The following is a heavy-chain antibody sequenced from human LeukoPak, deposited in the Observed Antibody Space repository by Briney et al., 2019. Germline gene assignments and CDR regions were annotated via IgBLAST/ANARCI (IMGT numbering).Heavy chain of an antibody. J-gene: IGHJ4*02. CDR1: GGSITTSNW. Sequence: KPSGTLSLTCAASGGSITTSNWWSWVRQPPGKGLEWIGEINHSGSTSYNSSLKSRVTISRDASKNQFSLKLSSVTAADTAVYYCARLGFGGAAGPDYWGQGTLVTVSS. CDR3: ARLGFGGAAGPDY. D-gene: IGHD6-13*01. V-gene: IGHV4-4*02. CDR2: INHSGST.